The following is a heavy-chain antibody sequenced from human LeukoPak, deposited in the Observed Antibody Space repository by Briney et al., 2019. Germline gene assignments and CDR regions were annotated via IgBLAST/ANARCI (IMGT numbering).Heavy chain of an antibody. Sequence: PGGSLRLSCAVSGFTFSNYDMNCVRQAPGKGLEWVSDISHSGGSTYYADSVKGRFTISRDNAKNTVYLQMNSLRAEDTAVYYCAKCGGAAYFDSWGQGTLATVSS. J-gene: IGHJ4*02. CDR2: ISHSGGST. V-gene: IGHV3-23*01. CDR3: AKCGGAAYFDS. CDR1: GFTFSNYD. D-gene: IGHD4-23*01.